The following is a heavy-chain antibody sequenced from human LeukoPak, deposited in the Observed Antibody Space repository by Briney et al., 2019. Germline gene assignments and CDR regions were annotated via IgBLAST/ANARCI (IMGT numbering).Heavy chain of an antibody. CDR1: GYTFTSYY. CDR3: ARAEGNYGSGSYTKDHYYYGMDV. V-gene: IGHV1-46*01. Sequence: ASVKVSCKASGYTFTSYYMHWVRQAPGQGLEWMGIINPSGGSTSYAQKFQGRVTISVDTSKNQFSLKLSSVTAADTAVYYCARAEGNYGSGSYTKDHYYYGMDVWGQGTTVTVSS. D-gene: IGHD3-10*01. CDR2: INPSGGST. J-gene: IGHJ6*02.